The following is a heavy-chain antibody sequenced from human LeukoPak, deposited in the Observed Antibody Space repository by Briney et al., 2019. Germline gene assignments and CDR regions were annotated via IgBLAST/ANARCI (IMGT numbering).Heavy chain of an antibody. CDR1: GFDYRDYG. J-gene: IGHJ4*02. CDR3: ARAPEIMVRGIFIPDYFDY. CDR2: IRSKVYDGTA. V-gene: IGHV3-49*04. D-gene: IGHD3-10*01. Sequence: QPGRSLRLSCTASGFDYRDYGMSWVRQGPGKGLEWVGFIRSKVYDGTADYAASVKGRFTISRDDSKTTAYLQMNSLKSEDTAVYYCARAPEIMVRGIFIPDYFDYWGLGTLVTVSS.